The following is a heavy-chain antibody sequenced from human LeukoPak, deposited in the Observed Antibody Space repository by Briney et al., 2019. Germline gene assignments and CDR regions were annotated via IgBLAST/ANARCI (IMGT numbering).Heavy chain of an antibody. J-gene: IGHJ4*02. CDR1: GYTFTSYG. CDR2: INVYNGNT. V-gene: IGHV1-18*01. Sequence: ASVKVSCKASGYTFTSYGISGVRQAPGQGLEWMGWINVYNGNTNYAQKLQGRVTMTTDTSTSTAYMELRSLRSEDTAVYYCARDRRIAAAGTPPDYWGQGTLVTVSS. D-gene: IGHD6-13*01. CDR3: ARDRRIAAAGTPPDY.